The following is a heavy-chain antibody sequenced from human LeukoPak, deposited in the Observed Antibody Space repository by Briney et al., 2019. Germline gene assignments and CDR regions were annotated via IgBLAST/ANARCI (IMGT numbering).Heavy chain of an antibody. CDR2: MNPNSGNT. CDR3: ARGDDEYGDYFPDY. J-gene: IGHJ4*02. V-gene: IGHV1-8*01. CDR1: GYTFTSYD. D-gene: IGHD4-17*01. Sequence: ASVKVSCKASGYTFTSYDIYWVRQATGQGLEWMGWMNPNSGNTGYARKFQGSVTMTRNTSISTGYLELSSLRSEDTAVYYSARGDDEYGDYFPDYGGQGTLVTVPS.